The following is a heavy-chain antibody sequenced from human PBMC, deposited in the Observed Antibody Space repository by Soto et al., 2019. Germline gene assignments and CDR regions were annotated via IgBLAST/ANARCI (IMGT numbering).Heavy chain of an antibody. CDR1: GGSISSYY. D-gene: IGHD3-22*01. J-gene: IGHJ4*02. V-gene: IGHV4-4*07. CDR3: ARDSSGYYYLFDY. CDR2: IFTSGST. Sequence: PSETLSLTCTVSGGSISSYYWSWIRQPAGKGLEWIGRIFTSGSTNYNPSLKSRVSMSVDTSKNQYSLNLSSVTAAATAVYYCARDSSGYYYLFDYWGQGTLVTVSS.